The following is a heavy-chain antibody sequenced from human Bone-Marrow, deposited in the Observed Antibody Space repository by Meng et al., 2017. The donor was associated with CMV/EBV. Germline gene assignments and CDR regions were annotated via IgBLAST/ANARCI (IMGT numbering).Heavy chain of an antibody. D-gene: IGHD2-2*01. CDR2: ISAYNGNT. CDR1: GYTFTSYG. V-gene: IGHV1-18*01. Sequence: ASVKVSCKASGYTFTSYGISWVRQAPGQGLEWMGWISAYNGNTNYAQKLQGRVTMTTDTSTSTAYMELRSLRSDDTAVYYCARELGYCSSTSCSGGDVWGQGTTVSVSS. J-gene: IGHJ6*02. CDR3: ARELGYCSSTSCSGGDV.